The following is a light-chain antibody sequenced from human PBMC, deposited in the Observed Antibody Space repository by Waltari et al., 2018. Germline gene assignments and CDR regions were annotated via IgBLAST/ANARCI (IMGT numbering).Light chain of an antibody. CDR2: EVS. CDR3: MQVLQLPIT. V-gene: IGKV2-29*02. Sequence: IVMTQTPLSLSVTPGQPASISCKSSQSLLHSDGRTCLFWYLQKPGQSQQLLIHEVSRLFSGVPERISGSGSGADFTLKISRVEAEDVGVYYCMQVLQLPITFGQGTRLEIK. J-gene: IGKJ5*01. CDR1: QSLLHSDGRTC.